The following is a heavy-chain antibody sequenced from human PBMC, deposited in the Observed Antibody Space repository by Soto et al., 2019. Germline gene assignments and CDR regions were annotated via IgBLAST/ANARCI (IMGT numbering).Heavy chain of an antibody. CDR1: GFTFSSYS. V-gene: IGHV3-21*06. J-gene: IGHJ6*02. Sequence: EAQLVESGGDLVKPGGSLRLSCAGSGFTFSSYSLNWVRQAPGKGLEWVSSISGSSNDIYYADSVKGRFIISRDNARHSLYRQMDSLSAEDTAIYFCATSLATHVGYYGMDVWGQGTTVIVSS. CDR3: ATSLATHVGYYGMDV. D-gene: IGHD6-6*01. CDR2: ISGSSNDI.